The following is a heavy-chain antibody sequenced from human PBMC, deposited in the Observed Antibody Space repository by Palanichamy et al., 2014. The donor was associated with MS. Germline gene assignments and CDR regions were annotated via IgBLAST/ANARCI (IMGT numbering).Heavy chain of an antibody. D-gene: IGHD6-19*01. CDR1: GGSISSYY. J-gene: IGHJ4*02. CDR2: IYYSGST. Sequence: VQLQESGPGLVKPSETLSLTCTVSGGSISSYYWSWIRQPPGKGLEWIGYIYYSGSTNYNPSLKSRVTISVDTSKNQFSLKLSSVTAADTAVYYCARAGGKQWLVLGYWGQGTLVTVSS. CDR3: ARAGGKQWLVLGY. V-gene: IGHV4-59*01.